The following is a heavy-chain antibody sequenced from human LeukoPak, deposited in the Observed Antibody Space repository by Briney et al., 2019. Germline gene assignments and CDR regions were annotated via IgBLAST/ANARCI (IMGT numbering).Heavy chain of an antibody. J-gene: IGHJ4*02. V-gene: IGHV3-74*01. CDR3: ARDQLAYSGYDTLFDY. CDR2: IEGDGNRI. D-gene: IGHD5-12*01. CDR1: GFTLSAYW. Sequence: GGSLRLSYAASGFTLSAYWMHWVRQAPGKGLMWVSRIEGDGNRITYADSVKGRFTISRDNSKNTLYLQLNSLRPEDTAVYYCARDQLAYSGYDTLFDYWGQGTLVTVSS.